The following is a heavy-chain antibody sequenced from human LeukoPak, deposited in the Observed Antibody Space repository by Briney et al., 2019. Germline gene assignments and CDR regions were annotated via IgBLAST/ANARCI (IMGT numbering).Heavy chain of an antibody. V-gene: IGHV3-33*01. D-gene: IGHD3-22*01. CDR3: ARRGPTYYYDSSGPIDY. J-gene: IGHJ4*02. Sequence: GGSLRLSWAASGFTFSSYGMHWVRQAPGKGLEWVAVIWYDGSNKYYADSVKGRFTISRDNSKNTLYLQMNSLRAEDTAVYYCARRGPTYYYDSSGPIDYWGQGTLVTVSS. CDR1: GFTFSSYG. CDR2: IWYDGSNK.